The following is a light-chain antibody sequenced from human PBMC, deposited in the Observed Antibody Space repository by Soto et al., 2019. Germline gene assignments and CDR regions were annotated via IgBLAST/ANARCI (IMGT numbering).Light chain of an antibody. V-gene: IGKV1-39*01. CDR3: QQRSNSPMYT. CDR2: AAS. CDR1: QSIAYY. J-gene: IGKJ2*01. Sequence: DIQMTQSPSSLSASVGDRVTITCRASQSIAYYVNWFQQKPGKAPKLLIYAASSLQSGVPSRFSGSGSGTDFTLTISSLQPEDFATYYCQQRSNSPMYTFGQAT.